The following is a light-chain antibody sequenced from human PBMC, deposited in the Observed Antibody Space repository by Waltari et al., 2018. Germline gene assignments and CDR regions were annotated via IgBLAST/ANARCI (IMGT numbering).Light chain of an antibody. V-gene: IGKV1-16*02. Sequence: DIQMTQSPSSLSASVGDRVTITCRASQAIRNSLSWLQQESGEAPKSLIYGASNLQSGVPSKFSGSGYGTDFTLTITSLQPEDFATYYCLQYNSYPRTFGQGTKVEIK. CDR3: LQYNSYPRT. CDR2: GAS. J-gene: IGKJ1*01. CDR1: QAIRNS.